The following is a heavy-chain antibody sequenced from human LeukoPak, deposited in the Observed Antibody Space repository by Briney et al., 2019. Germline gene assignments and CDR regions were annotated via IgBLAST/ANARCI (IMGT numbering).Heavy chain of an antibody. Sequence: PGGSLSLSCAASEFTFSDYDMSWIRQAPGKGLEWVSYIGGSGRYKYYADSVKGRFTISRDSAKNSLFLQMNSLRAEDTAVYYCARGGAGRGYSGYGQLDYWGQGTLVTVSS. D-gene: IGHD5-12*01. CDR1: EFTFSDYD. V-gene: IGHV3-11*04. CDR3: ARGGAGRGYSGYGQLDY. CDR2: IGGSGRYK. J-gene: IGHJ4*02.